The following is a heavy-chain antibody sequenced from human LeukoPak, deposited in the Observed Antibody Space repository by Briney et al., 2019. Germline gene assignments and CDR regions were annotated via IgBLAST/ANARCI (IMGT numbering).Heavy chain of an antibody. J-gene: IGHJ4*02. CDR3: ARDTHDSSGYYFDY. CDR2: IYYSGST. CDR1: GGSISSGDYY. D-gene: IGHD3-22*01. Sequence: SETLSLTCTVSGGSISSGDYYWSWIRQHPGKGLEWIGYIYYSGSTYYNPSLKSRVTISVDTSKNQFSLKLSSVTAADTAVYYCARDTHDSSGYYFDYWGQGTLVTVSS. V-gene: IGHV4-31*03.